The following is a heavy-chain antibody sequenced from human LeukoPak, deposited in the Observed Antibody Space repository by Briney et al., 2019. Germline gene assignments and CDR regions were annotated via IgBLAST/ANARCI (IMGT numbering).Heavy chain of an antibody. V-gene: IGHV1-69*13. J-gene: IGHJ4*02. D-gene: IGHD3-16*02. CDR2: IIPIFGTE. CDR1: GGTFSSYA. Sequence: SVKVSCKASGGTFSSYAISWVRQAPGQGLEWMGGIIPIFGTENYAQKFQGRVTITADESTSTAYMELSSLRSEDTAVYYCASPCCPNKYDYVWGSYRYTFTYWGQGTLVTVSS. CDR3: ASPCCPNKYDYVWGSYRYTFTY.